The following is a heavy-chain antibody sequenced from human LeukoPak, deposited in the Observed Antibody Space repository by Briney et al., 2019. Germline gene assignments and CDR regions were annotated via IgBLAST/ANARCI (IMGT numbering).Heavy chain of an antibody. J-gene: IGHJ4*02. V-gene: IGHV3-33*01. Sequence: TGGSLRLSCAASGFTFSSYGMHWVRQAPGKGLEWVAVIWYDGSNKYYADSVKSRFTISRDNSKNTLYLQMNSLRAEDTAVYYCARDHPSGYCSSLDYWGQGTLVTVSS. CDR3: ARDHPSGYCSSLDY. CDR1: GFTFSSYG. D-gene: IGHD2-2*01. CDR2: IWYDGSNK.